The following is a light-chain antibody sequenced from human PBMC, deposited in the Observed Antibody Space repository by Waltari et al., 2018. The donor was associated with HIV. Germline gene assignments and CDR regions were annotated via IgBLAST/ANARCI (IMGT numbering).Light chain of an antibody. CDR3: QQYNNWPQT. Sequence: ETMMTQSPATLSVSPGERATLSCRASQSVSSNLAWYQQKPGQAPRLLIYGASTRATAIPARVSGSGSGTDFTLTISSRQSEDIAIYYCQQYNNWPQTFGQGTKVEIK. CDR1: QSVSSN. J-gene: IGKJ1*01. V-gene: IGKV3-15*01. CDR2: GAS.